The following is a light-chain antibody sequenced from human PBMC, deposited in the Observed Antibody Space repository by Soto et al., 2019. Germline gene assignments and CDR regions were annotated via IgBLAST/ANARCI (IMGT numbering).Light chain of an antibody. Sequence: QSALTQPASVSGSPGQSITISCTGTSSDIGAYNFDSWYRQHPGKAPKLMLYDVNIRPSGVSNRFSGSKSGNTASLTISGLQAEDEADYYCTSWTTSTTMIFGGGTQLTVL. CDR1: SSDIGAYNF. J-gene: IGLJ2*01. CDR2: DVN. V-gene: IGLV2-14*03. CDR3: TSWTTSTTMI.